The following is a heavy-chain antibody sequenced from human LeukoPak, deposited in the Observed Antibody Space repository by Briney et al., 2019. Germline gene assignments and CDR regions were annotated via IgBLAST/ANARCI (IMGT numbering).Heavy chain of an antibody. CDR1: GFTFSNYG. J-gene: IGHJ4*02. CDR3: AKDLNVAAAGYYFDY. V-gene: IGHV3-30*18. CDR2: VANDGRDK. Sequence: GRSLRLSCAASGFTFSNYGMHWVRQAPGKGLEWVAVVANDGRDKRYADSVKGRFTISRDNSKNTVYVQMNSLRAEDTAVYYCAKDLNVAAAGYYFDYWGQGTLVTVSS. D-gene: IGHD6-13*01.